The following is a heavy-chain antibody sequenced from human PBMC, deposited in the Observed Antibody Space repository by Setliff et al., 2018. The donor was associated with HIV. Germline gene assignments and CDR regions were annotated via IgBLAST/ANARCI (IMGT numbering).Heavy chain of an antibody. CDR2: IYYSGST. Sequence: PSETLSLTCTVSGDSISSYFWSWIRQPPGKGLEWIGYIYYSGSTNYNPSLKSRVNISVDTSKNQFSLKLSSVTAADTAVYYCARVYYDILTGYPQGWFDPWGQGTLVTVSS. J-gene: IGHJ5*02. CDR1: GDSISSYF. CDR3: ARVYYDILTGYPQGWFDP. D-gene: IGHD3-9*01. V-gene: IGHV4-59*01.